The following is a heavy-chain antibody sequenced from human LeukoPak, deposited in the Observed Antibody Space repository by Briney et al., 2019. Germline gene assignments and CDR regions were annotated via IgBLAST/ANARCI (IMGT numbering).Heavy chain of an antibody. CDR2: ISSSSSTI. J-gene: IGHJ4*02. CDR3: ARDRDLYGDYVFDY. V-gene: IGHV3-48*02. Sequence: GGSLRLSCAVSGFTFSSYSMNWVRQAPGKGLEWVSYISSSSSTIYYADSVKGRFTISRDNAKNSLYLQMNSLRDEDTAVYYCARDRDLYGDYVFDYWGQGTLVTVSS. D-gene: IGHD4-17*01. CDR1: GFTFSSYS.